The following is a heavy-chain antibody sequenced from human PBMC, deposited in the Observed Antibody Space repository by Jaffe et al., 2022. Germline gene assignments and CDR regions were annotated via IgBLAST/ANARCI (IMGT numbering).Heavy chain of an antibody. CDR3: ARVWAFRYCSGGSCYSNLGQFDY. V-gene: IGHV4-59*01. Sequence: QVQLQESGPGLVKPSETLSLTCTVSGGSISSYYWSWIRQPPGKGLEWIGYIYYSGSTNYNPSLKSRVTISVDTSKNQFSLKLSSVTAADTAVYYCARVWAFRYCSGGSCYSNLGQFDYWGQGTLVTVSS. CDR1: GGSISSYY. D-gene: IGHD2-15*01. J-gene: IGHJ4*02. CDR2: IYYSGST.